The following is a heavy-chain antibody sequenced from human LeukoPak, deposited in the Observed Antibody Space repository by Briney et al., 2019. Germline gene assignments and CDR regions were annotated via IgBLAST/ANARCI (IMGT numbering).Heavy chain of an antibody. D-gene: IGHD3-3*01. CDR1: GFTFDDYA. CDR2: IYLGGNT. J-gene: IGHJ6*02. V-gene: IGHV3-66*01. CDR3: ARDPVRFLEWWSTEGDTDV. Sequence: GRSLRLSCAASGFTFDDYAMHWVRQAPGKGLEWVSTIYLGGNTYYAETVKGRFTVSRDRSKNAVSLQMNSLRAEDTAVYYCARDPVRFLEWWSTEGDTDVWGQGTTVIVSS.